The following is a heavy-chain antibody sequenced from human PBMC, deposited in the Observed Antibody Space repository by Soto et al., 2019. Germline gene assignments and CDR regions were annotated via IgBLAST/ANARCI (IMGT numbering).Heavy chain of an antibody. V-gene: IGHV4-59*01. Sequence: PSETLSLTCTVSGGSISSYYWSWIRQPPGKGLEWIGYIYYSGSTNYNPSLKSRVTISVDTSKNQFSLKLSSVTAADTAVYYCARDRLVDSDYWGQRTLVTVSS. D-gene: IGHD2-8*02. CDR1: GGSISSYY. CDR3: ARDRLVDSDY. J-gene: IGHJ4*02. CDR2: IYYSGST.